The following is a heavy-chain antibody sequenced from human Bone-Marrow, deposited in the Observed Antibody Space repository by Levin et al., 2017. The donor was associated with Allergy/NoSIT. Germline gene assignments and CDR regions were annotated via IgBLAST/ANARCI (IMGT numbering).Heavy chain of an antibody. CDR3: ARGNFYDGVGYYQYYYAMDV. D-gene: IGHD3-22*01. J-gene: IGHJ6*02. Sequence: NSGGSLRLSCAASGFTFRTYSMNWVRQAPGKGLEWVSCITSSGAHIHYADSVEGRFTISRDNAKNSLYLQMNSLRAEDTAVYFCARGNFYDGVGYYQYYYAMDVWGQGTTVAVSS. V-gene: IGHV3-21*06. CDR1: GFTFRTYS. CDR2: ITSSGAHI.